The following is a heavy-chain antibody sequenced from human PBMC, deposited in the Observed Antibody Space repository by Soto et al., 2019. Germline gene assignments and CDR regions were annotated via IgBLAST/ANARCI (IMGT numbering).Heavy chain of an antibody. V-gene: IGHV1-18*01. CDR3: ARDTSRGEYDY. CDR1: GYTFTSYG. CDR2: INVYNGNT. J-gene: IGHJ4*02. Sequence: GASVKVSCKASGYTFTSYGISWVRQAPGQGLEWMGWINVYNGNTNYAQKLQDRVTMTTDTSTSTAYLDLRSLRSDDTAVYFCARDTSRGEYDYWGQGTLVTVSS. D-gene: IGHD3-10*01.